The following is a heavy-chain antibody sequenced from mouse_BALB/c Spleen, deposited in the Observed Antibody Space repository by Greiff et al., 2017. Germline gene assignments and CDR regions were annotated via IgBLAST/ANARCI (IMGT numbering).Heavy chain of an antibody. Sequence: EVQLQQSGPELVKPGASVKIPCKASGYTFTDYNMDWVKQSHGKSLEWIGDINPNNGGTIYNQKFKGKATLTVDKSSSTAYMELRSLTSEDTAVYYCARRTQGATAMDYWGQGTSVTVSS. CDR3: ARRTQGATAMDY. CDR2: INPNNGGT. D-gene: IGHD3-1*01. J-gene: IGHJ4*01. CDR1: GYTFTDYN. V-gene: IGHV1-18*01.